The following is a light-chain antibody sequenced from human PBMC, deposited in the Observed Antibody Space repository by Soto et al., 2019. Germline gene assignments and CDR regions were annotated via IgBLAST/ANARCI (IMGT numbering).Light chain of an antibody. V-gene: IGLV2-11*01. Sequence: QSVLTQPRSVSGSPGQSVTISCTGTSSDVGGYNYVSWYLQHPGKAPKVMIYDVSKRPSGVPDRFSGSKSGNTASLTISGLQSEDEADYYCCSYAGSSTSVVFGGGTQLTVL. J-gene: IGLJ2*01. CDR1: SSDVGGYNY. CDR2: DVS. CDR3: CSYAGSSTSVV.